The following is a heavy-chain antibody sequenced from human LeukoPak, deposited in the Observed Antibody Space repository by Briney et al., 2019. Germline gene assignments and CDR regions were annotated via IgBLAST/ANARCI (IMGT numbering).Heavy chain of an antibody. CDR1: GYTFTSYA. D-gene: IGHD3-22*01. V-gene: IGHV1-3*01. Sequence: ASVKVSCKASGYTFTSYAMHWVRQAPGQRLEWMGWINAGNGNTKYSQKFQGRVTMTTDTSTSTAYMELRSLRSDDTAVYYCARDFYYDSSGTYWGQGTLVTVSS. CDR3: ARDFYYDSSGTY. CDR2: INAGNGNT. J-gene: IGHJ4*02.